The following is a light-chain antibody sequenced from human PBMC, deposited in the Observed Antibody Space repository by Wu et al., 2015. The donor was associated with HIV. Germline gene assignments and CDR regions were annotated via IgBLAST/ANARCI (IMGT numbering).Light chain of an antibody. J-gene: IGKJ1*01. Sequence: EIVLTQSPATLSLSPGERATLSCRASQSVSSYLAWYQQKPGQAPRFLIYGASSRATGIPDRFSGSGSGTDFTLTISRLEPEDFAVYYCQQYGSSPRTFGQGTKVEIK. CDR2: GAS. CDR3: QQYGSSPRT. V-gene: IGKV3-20*01. CDR1: QSVSSY.